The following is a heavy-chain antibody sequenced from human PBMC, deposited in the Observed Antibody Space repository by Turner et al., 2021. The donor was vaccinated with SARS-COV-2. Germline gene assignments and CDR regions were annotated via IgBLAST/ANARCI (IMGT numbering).Heavy chain of an antibody. CDR1: GFTFSSYG. CDR3: ARDGGTGTTFPFFDY. V-gene: IGHV3-33*01. J-gene: IGHJ4*02. CDR2: SWYAGSYK. Sequence: QVQLVESGGGVVQPGRSLRLSCAASGFTFSSYGMHWVRQAPGKGMGWVAVSWYAGSYKYYADSVKGRFSITRDNSKNTLYLQMNSRRAEDTALYYCARDGGTGTTFPFFDYWGQGTLVTVSS. D-gene: IGHD1-7*01.